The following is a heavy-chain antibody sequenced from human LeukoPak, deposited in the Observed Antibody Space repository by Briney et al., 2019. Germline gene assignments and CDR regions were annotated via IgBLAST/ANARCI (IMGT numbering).Heavy chain of an antibody. Sequence: ASVKVSCKDSGYTFTSYDINCVRQATGQGLEWMGWMNPNSGNTGYAQKFQGRVTMTRNTSISTAYMELSSLRSEDTAVYYCARGNSGYDLYYFDYWGQGTLVTVSS. V-gene: IGHV1-8*01. D-gene: IGHD5-12*01. CDR1: GYTFTSYD. CDR3: ARGNSGYDLYYFDY. CDR2: MNPNSGNT. J-gene: IGHJ4*02.